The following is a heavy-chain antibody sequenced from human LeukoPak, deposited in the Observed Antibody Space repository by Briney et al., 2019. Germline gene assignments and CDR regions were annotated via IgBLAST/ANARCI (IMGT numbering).Heavy chain of an antibody. CDR1: GSYIRSGYY. Sequence: SETLSLTCTASGSYIRSGYYGDCIRPPPRRGLAWIGSIQHTGNTLYNPSLKSRVSISVDTSKNQFSLRLNSVTAADTAFYYCSRARASTPCGQGILVTASS. CDR3: SRARASTP. CDR2: IQHTGNT. V-gene: IGHV4-38-2*02. J-gene: IGHJ5*02.